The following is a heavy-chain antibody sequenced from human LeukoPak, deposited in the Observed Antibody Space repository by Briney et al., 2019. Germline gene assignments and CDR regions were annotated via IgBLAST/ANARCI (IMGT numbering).Heavy chain of an antibody. D-gene: IGHD2-2*01. J-gene: IGHJ4*02. V-gene: IGHV1-2*02. CDR3: ARVRIVVVPAATPLLDY. CDR2: INPNSGGT. CDR1: GYTFTGYY. Sequence: ASVTVSCKASGYTFTGYYMHWVRQAPGQGLEWMGWINPNSGGTNYAQKFQGRVTMTRDTSISTAYMELSRLRSDDTAVYYCARVRIVVVPAATPLLDYWGQGTLVTVSS.